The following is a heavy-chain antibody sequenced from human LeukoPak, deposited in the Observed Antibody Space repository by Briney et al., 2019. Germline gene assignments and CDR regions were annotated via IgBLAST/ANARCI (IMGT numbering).Heavy chain of an antibody. Sequence: GGSLRLSCAASGFVFSSYWMHWVRQAPGKGLVWVSRIYTDGSYTNYADSVKGRFTISRDNSKNTLYLQMNSLRAEDTAVYYCAKGELLWFGELLCPFDYWGQGTLVTVSS. CDR3: AKGELLWFGELLCPFDY. D-gene: IGHD3-10*01. J-gene: IGHJ4*02. CDR2: IYTDGSYT. CDR1: GFVFSSYW. V-gene: IGHV3-74*01.